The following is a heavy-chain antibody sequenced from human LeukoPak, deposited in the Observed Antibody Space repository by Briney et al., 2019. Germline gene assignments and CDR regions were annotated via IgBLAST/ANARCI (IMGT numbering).Heavy chain of an antibody. D-gene: IGHD3-9*01. CDR1: GFTFDDYA. CDR3: AKGGPYDILTGPNYWFDP. CDR2: ISWNSGSI. J-gene: IGHJ5*02. V-gene: IGHV3-9*01. Sequence: PGRSLRLSCAASGFTFDDYAMHWVRQAPGKGLEWVSGISWNSGSIGCADSVKGRFTISRDNAKNSLYLQMNSLRAEDTALYYCAKGGPYDILTGPNYWFDPWGQGTLVTVSS.